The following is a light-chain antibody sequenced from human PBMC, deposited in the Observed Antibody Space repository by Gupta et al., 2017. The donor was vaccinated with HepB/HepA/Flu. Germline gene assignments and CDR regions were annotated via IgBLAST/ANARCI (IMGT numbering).Light chain of an antibody. J-gene: IGKJ3*01. CDR1: QSVGKY. V-gene: IGKV3-11*02. CDR2: DAS. Sequence: EIVCTNSTATLSLSPGERDTLSCRATQSVGKYLAWYQHKLVQVPRLLIYDASNRARGIPARFSGSGGGRDFSLTISSREQEDFAVYYCQQRSNWPLFSFGHGTKVDIK. CDR3: QQRSNWPLFS.